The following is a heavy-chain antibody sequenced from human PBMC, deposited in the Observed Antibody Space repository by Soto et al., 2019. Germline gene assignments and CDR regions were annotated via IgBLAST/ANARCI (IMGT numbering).Heavy chain of an antibody. D-gene: IGHD2-2*01. CDR3: ASSPRGYCSSTSCRELGNYYGMDV. Sequence: GAALKISCEGSGYSXTSYWFSSERQMPGKGLEWMGRIDPSDSYTNYSPSFQGHVTISADKSISTAYLQWSSLKASDTAMYYCASSPRGYCSSTSCRELGNYYGMDVWGQGTTVTVSS. CDR1: GYSXTSYW. V-gene: IGHV5-10-1*01. CDR2: IDPSDSYT. J-gene: IGHJ6*02.